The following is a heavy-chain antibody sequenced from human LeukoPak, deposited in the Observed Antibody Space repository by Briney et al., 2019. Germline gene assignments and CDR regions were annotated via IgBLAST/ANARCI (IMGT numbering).Heavy chain of an antibody. CDR1: GYTLTELS. V-gene: IGHV1-24*01. D-gene: IGHD2-8*01. J-gene: IGHJ4*02. CDR2: FDPEDGET. Sequence: ASVKVSCKVSGYTLTELSMHWVRQAPGKGVEWMGGFDPEDGETIYAQKFQGRVTMTEDTSIDTAYMELSSLRSEDTAVYYFSTQYAAYEMNSFDYWGQGTLVTVSS. CDR3: STQYAAYEMNSFDY.